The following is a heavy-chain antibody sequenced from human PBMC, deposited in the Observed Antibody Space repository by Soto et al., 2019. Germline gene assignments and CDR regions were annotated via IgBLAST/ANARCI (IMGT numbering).Heavy chain of an antibody. Sequence: QVQLQESGPGLVKPSQTLSLTCTVSGGSISSGGYYWSWIRQHPGKGLEWIGYIYHSGSTYYNPSPKSRVNISVDTSKNPFSLKLSAVTVADTAVYYWARDAAGILNWFDPWGQGTLVTVSS. V-gene: IGHV4-31*03. D-gene: IGHD6-25*01. CDR3: ARDAAGILNWFDP. CDR1: GGSISSGGYY. J-gene: IGHJ5*02. CDR2: IYHSGST.